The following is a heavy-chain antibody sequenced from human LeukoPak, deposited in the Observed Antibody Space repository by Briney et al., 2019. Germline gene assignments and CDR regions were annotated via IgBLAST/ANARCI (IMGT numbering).Heavy chain of an antibody. CDR1: GFTFRSYA. V-gene: IGHV3-30*04. Sequence: PGRSLRLSCAASGFTFRSYAMHWVRQAPGKGLEWVAVISYDGSNKYYADSVKGRFTISRENSKNTLYLQMNSLRAEDTAVYYCARGGSSGEWLVPYYYYYMDVWGKGTTVTVSS. CDR2: ISYDGSNK. CDR3: ARGGSSGEWLVPYYYYYMDV. J-gene: IGHJ6*03. D-gene: IGHD3-3*01.